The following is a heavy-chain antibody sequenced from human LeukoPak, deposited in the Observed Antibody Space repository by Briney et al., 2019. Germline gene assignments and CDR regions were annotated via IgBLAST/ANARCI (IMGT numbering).Heavy chain of an antibody. Sequence: PSETLSLTCTVSGGSISSSSYYWGWVRQAPGKGLEWVSYISSSSSTIYYADSVKGRFTISRDNAKNSLYLQLNSLRAEDTAVYYCAKDGIAAAATPTTFDYWGQGTLVTVSS. D-gene: IGHD6-13*01. V-gene: IGHV3-48*01. CDR3: AKDGIAAAATPTTFDY. J-gene: IGHJ4*02. CDR2: ISSSSSTI. CDR1: GGSISSSSYY.